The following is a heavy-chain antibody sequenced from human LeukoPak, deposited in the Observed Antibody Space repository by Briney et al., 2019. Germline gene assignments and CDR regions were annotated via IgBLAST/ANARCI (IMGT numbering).Heavy chain of an antibody. CDR2: INSDGSST. CDR3: ASIAAAGHNWFDP. V-gene: IGHV3-74*01. D-gene: IGHD6-13*01. J-gene: IGHJ5*02. Sequence: GGSLRLSCAASGFTFSSYWMHWVRQAPGKGLVWVSRINSDGSSTSYADSVKGRFTISRGNAKNTLYLQMNSLRAEDTAVYYCASIAAAGHNWFDPWGQGTLVTVSS. CDR1: GFTFSSYW.